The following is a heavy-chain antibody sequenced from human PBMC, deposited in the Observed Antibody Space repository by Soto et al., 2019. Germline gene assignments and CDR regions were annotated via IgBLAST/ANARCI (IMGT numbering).Heavy chain of an antibody. CDR3: ARGPEVIDY. J-gene: IGHJ4*02. D-gene: IGHD2-21*01. V-gene: IGHV1-18*01. CDR2: ISTYNGNT. Sequence: QVQLVQSGAEVKKPGASVKVSCKASGYPFTSYGVNWERQSPGQGPEWMGWISTYNGNTNYAQKLQARVTMTTDTHTSTAYMELRSLRSDDTAVYYCARGPEVIDYWGQGTLVTAAS. CDR1: GYPFTSYG.